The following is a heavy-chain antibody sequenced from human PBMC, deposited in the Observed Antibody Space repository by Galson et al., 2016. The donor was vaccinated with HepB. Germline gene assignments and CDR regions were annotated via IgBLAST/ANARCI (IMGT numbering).Heavy chain of an antibody. Sequence: ETLSLTCGVDGLTFTGYFWSWVRQVPGKGLEWLGDIHHTGSTNYNPSVESRISISVDTSKRQFSLTLTSVTAADTALYYCAAYLWAAHRSYFDFWSQGSLVAVSS. CDR3: AAYLWAAHRSYFDF. CDR1: GLTFTGYF. V-gene: IGHV4-34*08. J-gene: IGHJ4*02. CDR2: IHHTGST. D-gene: IGHD3-16*01.